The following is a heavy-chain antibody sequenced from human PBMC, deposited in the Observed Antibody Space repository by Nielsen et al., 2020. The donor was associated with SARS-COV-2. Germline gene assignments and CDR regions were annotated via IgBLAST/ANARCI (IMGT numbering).Heavy chain of an antibody. V-gene: IGHV4-39*07. D-gene: IGHD3-10*01. CDR2: IYYSGST. Sequence: WIRQPPGKGLEWIGSIYYSGSTYYNPSLKSRVTISVDTSKNQFSLKLSSVTAADTAVYYCARGARVRGVTRRGPNWFDPWGQGTLVTVSS. J-gene: IGHJ5*02. CDR3: ARGARVRGVTRRGPNWFDP.